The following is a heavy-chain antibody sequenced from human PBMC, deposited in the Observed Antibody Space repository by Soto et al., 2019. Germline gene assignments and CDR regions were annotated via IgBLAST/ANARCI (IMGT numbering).Heavy chain of an antibody. D-gene: IGHD3-10*01. CDR1: GYTFTSYG. CDR3: ARDKFGYYYGSGSYYPFDY. Sequence: QVQLVQSGAEVKKPGASVKVSCKASGYTFTSYGISWVRQAPGQGLERMGWISAYNGNTNYAQKLQGRVTMTTDTSTSTAYMELRSLRSDDTAVYYCARDKFGYYYGSGSYYPFDYWGQGTLVTVSS. CDR2: ISAYNGNT. J-gene: IGHJ4*02. V-gene: IGHV1-18*01.